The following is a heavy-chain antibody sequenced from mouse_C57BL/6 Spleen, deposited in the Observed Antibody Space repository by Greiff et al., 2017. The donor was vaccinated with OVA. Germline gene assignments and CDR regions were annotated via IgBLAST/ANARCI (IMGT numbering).Heavy chain of an antibody. J-gene: IGHJ4*01. CDR1: GYTFTSYW. D-gene: IGHD1-1*01. CDR2: IDPSDSET. CDR3: ARSDYGSRYYAMDY. V-gene: IGHV1-52*01. Sequence: VQLQQPGAELVRPGSSMKLSCKASGYTFTSYWMHWVKQRPIQGLEWIGNIDPSDSETHYNQKFKDKATLTVDKSSSTAYMQLSSLTSEDSAVYYCARSDYGSRYYAMDYWGQGTSVTVSS.